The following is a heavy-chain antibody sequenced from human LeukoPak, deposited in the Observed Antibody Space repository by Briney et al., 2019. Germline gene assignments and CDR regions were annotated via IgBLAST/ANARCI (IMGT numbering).Heavy chain of an antibody. V-gene: IGHV1-2*02. D-gene: IGHD3-22*01. J-gene: IGHJ4*02. Sequence: ASVKVSCKASGYTFTGYYIHWVRQAPGQGLEWMGWMNPNSGGTDYAQKFQGRVTMTRDTSISTAYMELSRLRSDDAALYYCTRAPSSGPFDYWGQGTLVTVSS. CDR3: TRAPSSGPFDY. CDR2: MNPNSGGT. CDR1: GYTFTGYY.